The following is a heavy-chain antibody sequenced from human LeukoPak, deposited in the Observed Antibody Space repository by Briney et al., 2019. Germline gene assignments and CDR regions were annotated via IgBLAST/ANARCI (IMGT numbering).Heavy chain of an antibody. CDR3: ARDRPYSSSWYYDY. CDR2: IIPIFGTA. D-gene: IGHD6-13*01. J-gene: IGHJ4*02. Sequence: GASVKVSCKASGGTFSSYAISWVRQAPGQGLEWMGGIIPIFGTANYAQKFQGRVTITADESTSTAYMELSSLRSGDTAVYYCARDRPYSSSWYYDYWGQGTLVTVSS. V-gene: IGHV1-69*13. CDR1: GGTFSSYA.